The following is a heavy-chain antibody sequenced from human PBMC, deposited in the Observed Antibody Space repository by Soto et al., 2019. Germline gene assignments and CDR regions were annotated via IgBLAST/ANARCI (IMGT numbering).Heavy chain of an antibody. D-gene: IGHD3-10*01. CDR1: GFTFTSSA. V-gene: IGHV1-58*01. CDR2: IVVGSGNT. Sequence: GDSVKVSCKASGFTFTSSAVQWVRQARGQRLEWIGWIVVGSGNTNYAQKFQERVTITRDMSTSTAYMELSSLRSEDTAVYYCAAPGSHDAFACSGQGTMVTVSS. J-gene: IGHJ3*01. CDR3: AAPGSHDAFAC.